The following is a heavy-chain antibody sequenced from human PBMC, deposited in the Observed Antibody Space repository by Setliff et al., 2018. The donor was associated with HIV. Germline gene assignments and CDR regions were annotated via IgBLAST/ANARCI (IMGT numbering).Heavy chain of an antibody. CDR1: GYTFTGYY. D-gene: IGHD3-22*01. V-gene: IGHV1-2*02. CDR2: INPKSGGT. CDR3: AREVFPQGIVVVFDAFDI. Sequence: ASVKVSCKASGYTFTGYYIHWVRQSPGQGLEWMGWINPKSGGTTYAQKFQGRVTMTGDTSMSTAYMELSGLRSDDTAVYYCAREVFPQGIVVVFDAFDIWGQGTMVTVSS. J-gene: IGHJ3*02.